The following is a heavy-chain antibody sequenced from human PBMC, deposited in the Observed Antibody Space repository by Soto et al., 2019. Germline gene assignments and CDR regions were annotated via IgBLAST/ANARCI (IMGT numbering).Heavy chain of an antibody. D-gene: IGHD3-22*01. CDR1: GYTFTGYY. V-gene: IGHV1-2*02. J-gene: IGHJ4*02. CDR2: INPNSGGT. Sequence: ASVKVSCKASGYTFTGYYMHWVRQAPGQGLEWMGWINPNSGGTNYAQKFQGRVTMTRDTSISTAYMELSRLRSDDTAVYYCARSLVVVIQYYIDYRGQGPLVTVSS. CDR3: ARSLVVVIQYYIDY.